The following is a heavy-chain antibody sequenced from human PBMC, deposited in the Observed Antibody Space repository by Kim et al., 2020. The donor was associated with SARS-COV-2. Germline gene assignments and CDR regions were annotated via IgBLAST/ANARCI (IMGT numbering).Heavy chain of an antibody. V-gene: IGHV1-69*13. J-gene: IGHJ6*02. CDR3: AREKYGSGSREGGHNYYGMDV. CDR1: GGTFSSYA. D-gene: IGHD3-10*01. CDR2: IIPIFGTA. Sequence: SVKVSCKASGGTFSSYAISWVRQAPGQGLEWMGGIIPIFGTANYAQKFQGRVTITADESTSTAYMELSSLRSEDTAVYYCAREKYGSGSREGGHNYYGMDVWGQGTTVTVSS.